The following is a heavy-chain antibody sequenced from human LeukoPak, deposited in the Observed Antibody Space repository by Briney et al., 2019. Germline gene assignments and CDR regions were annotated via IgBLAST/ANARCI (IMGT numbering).Heavy chain of an antibody. CDR1: GFTFSSYA. CDR2: ISTSSSVI. Sequence: GGSLRLSCAASGFTFSSYAMSWVRQAPGKGLEWVSYISTSSSVIYYADSVKGRFTISRDNAKNSLYLQMNSLRAEDTAVYYCARDLGWYFNYWGQGTLVTVSS. D-gene: IGHD3-10*01. CDR3: ARDLGWYFNY. V-gene: IGHV3-48*01. J-gene: IGHJ4*02.